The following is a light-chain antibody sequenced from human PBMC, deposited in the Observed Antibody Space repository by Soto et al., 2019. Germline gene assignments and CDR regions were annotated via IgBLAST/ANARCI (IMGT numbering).Light chain of an antibody. CDR2: GAS. V-gene: IGKV3-15*01. CDR3: QQYHKWPLT. J-gene: IGKJ4*01. Sequence: EVVMTQSPATLSVSPGERATLSCRASQSVSSNLAWYQQKPGQAPRLLICGASTRATGIPARFSGSGSGTEFILTISSLQSEDFAVYYCQQYHKWPLTFGGGTKVDIK. CDR1: QSVSSN.